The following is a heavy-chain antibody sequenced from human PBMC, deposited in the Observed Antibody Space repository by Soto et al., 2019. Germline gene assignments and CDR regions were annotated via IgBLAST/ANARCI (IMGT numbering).Heavy chain of an antibody. J-gene: IGHJ5*02. Sequence: ASVKVSCKASGGTFSSYAISWVRQAPGQGLEWMGGIIPIFGTANYAQKFQGRVTITADESTSTAYMELSSLRSEDTAVYYCARSPHYDFWSGYSHNWFDPWGQRTLVTVSS. CDR2: IIPIFGTA. CDR1: GGTFSSYA. D-gene: IGHD3-3*01. V-gene: IGHV1-69*13. CDR3: ARSPHYDFWSGYSHNWFDP.